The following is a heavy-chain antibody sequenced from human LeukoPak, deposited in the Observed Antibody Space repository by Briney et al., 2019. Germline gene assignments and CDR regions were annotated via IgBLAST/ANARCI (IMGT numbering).Heavy chain of an antibody. D-gene: IGHD2-15*01. J-gene: IGHJ3*02. CDR3: ARHSTVVVVAALSSAFDI. CDR2: IYYSGTT. V-gene: IGHV4-39*01. CDR1: GGSISISSDY. Sequence: PSETLSLTCTVSGGSISISSDYWGWIRQPPGKGLEWIGDIYYSGTTNYNPSLKSRVTISVDTSKNQFSLKLSSVTAADTAVYYCARHSTVVVVAALSSAFDIWGQGTMVTVSS.